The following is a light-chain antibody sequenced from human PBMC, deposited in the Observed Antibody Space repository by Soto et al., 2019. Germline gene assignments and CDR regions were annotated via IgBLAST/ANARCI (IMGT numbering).Light chain of an antibody. J-gene: IGKJ1*01. CDR3: QQYNGWPWT. Sequence: EILLAQSPATLSVSPGERVTLSCRATQTIGNKLAWYLQRPGQAPRILMYGASTRDTDIPARFSGMGSGTECTLTITGLQSEDFEVYYCQQYNGWPWTFGLGTKVDIK. V-gene: IGKV3-15*01. CDR1: QTIGNK. CDR2: GAS.